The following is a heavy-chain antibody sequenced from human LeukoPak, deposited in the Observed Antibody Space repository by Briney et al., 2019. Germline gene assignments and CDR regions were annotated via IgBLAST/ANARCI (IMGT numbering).Heavy chain of an antibody. CDR3: AKVKASWWDLLFDY. CDR1: GFTFSSYW. V-gene: IGHV3-7*03. CDR2: IKQDGSEK. D-gene: IGHD1-26*01. J-gene: IGHJ4*02. Sequence: GGSLRLSCAASGFTFSSYWISWVRQAPGKGLEWVANIKQDGSEKYYVDSVKGRFTISRDSSNNTLYLQMNSLRAEDTAVYYCAKVKASWWDLLFDYWGQGTQVTVSS.